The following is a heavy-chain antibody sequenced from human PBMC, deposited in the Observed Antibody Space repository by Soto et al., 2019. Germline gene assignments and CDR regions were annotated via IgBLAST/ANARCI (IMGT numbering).Heavy chain of an antibody. CDR1: GFTVSSKY. J-gene: IGHJ6*04. CDR2: IQSGGPT. V-gene: IGHV3-66*01. CDR3: ARDDVLCDGGRRSGIPLDF. Sequence: GGSLRLSCAASGFTVSSKYMSWVRQAPGKGLEWVSLIQSGGPTYYADSVKGRFTISRDTSENTLHLQMDSLRAEDTAVYYCARDDVLCDGGRRSGIPLDFWCKGIMVTLSS. D-gene: IGHD2-15*01.